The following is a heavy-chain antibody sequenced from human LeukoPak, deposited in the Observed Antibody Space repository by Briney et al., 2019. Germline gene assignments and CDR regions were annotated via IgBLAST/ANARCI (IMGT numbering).Heavy chain of an antibody. Sequence: GGSLRLSCAASGFTVSGSYMSWVRQTPGKGLEWVSVIYPGGSPYYADSMKGRFTLSRDNSKSTVSLQMNSLRAEDTAVYYCASESGTTNGGLDYWGQGTLVTVSS. CDR3: ASESGTTNGGLDY. J-gene: IGHJ4*02. CDR2: IYPGGSP. D-gene: IGHD1-7*01. CDR1: GFTVSGSY. V-gene: IGHV3-53*01.